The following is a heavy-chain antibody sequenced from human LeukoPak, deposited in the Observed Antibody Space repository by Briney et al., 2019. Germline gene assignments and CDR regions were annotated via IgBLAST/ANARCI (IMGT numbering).Heavy chain of an antibody. CDR3: AARAGGFRHFDY. CDR1: GFTFSSYA. Sequence: GGPLRLSCAASGFTFSSYAMSWVRQAPGKGLEWVSGISDSGGKTDSADSVKGRFTISRDNSKDKVYLQMNSLRAEDTAVYYCAARAGGFRHFDYWGQGTLVTVSS. CDR2: ISDSGGKT. J-gene: IGHJ4*02. D-gene: IGHD3-10*01. V-gene: IGHV3-23*01.